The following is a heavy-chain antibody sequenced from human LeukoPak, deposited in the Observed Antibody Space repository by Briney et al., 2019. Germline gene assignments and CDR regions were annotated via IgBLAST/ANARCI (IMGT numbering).Heavy chain of an antibody. CDR3: ARMARAAAAYFDY. CDR1: GYTFTSYD. D-gene: IGHD6-13*01. Sequence: RASVKVSCKASGYTFTSYDINWVRQATGQGLEWMGWMNPNSGNTGYAQKFQGRVTMTRNTSISTAYMELSSLRSEDTAVYYCARMARAAAAYFDYWGQGTLVTVSS. V-gene: IGHV1-8*01. J-gene: IGHJ4*02. CDR2: MNPNSGNT.